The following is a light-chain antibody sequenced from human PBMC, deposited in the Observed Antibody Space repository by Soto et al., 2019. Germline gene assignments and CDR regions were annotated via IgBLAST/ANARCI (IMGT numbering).Light chain of an antibody. V-gene: IGKV3-15*01. CDR3: HQYNFWPS. J-gene: IGKJ1*01. CDR1: QTVSSN. CDR2: GTS. Sequence: EVVRTQSPATLSASPGERATLSCRASQTVSSNLAWYQQKPGQSPRLLIYGTSTRATGVPARFSGSGSGTEFTLSISSPQSEDFAVYYCHQYNFWPSFGQGTKVDIK.